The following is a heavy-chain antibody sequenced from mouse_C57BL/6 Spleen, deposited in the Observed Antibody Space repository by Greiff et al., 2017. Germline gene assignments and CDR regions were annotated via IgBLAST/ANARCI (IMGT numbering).Heavy chain of an antibody. CDR2: IYPGDGDT. V-gene: IGHV1-82*01. CDR3: ARRGYYYGSSYFDY. D-gene: IGHD1-1*01. J-gene: IGHJ2*01. CDR1: GYAFSSSW. Sequence: QVQLQQSGPELVKPGASVKISCKASGYAFSSSWMNWVKQRPGKGLEWIGRIYPGDGDTNYNGKFKGKATLTADKSSSTAYMQLSSLTSEDSAVYVCARRGYYYGSSYFDYWGQGTTLTVSS.